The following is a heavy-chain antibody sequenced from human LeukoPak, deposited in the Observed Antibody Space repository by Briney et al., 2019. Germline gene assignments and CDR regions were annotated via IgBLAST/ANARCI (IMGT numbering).Heavy chain of an antibody. CDR2: IYYSGCT. CDR1: GGSISSYY. Sequence: SETLSLTCTVSGGSISSYYWSWIRQPPGKGLEWIGYIYYSGCTNYNPSLKSRVTISVDTSKNQFSLMLSSVTAADTAVYYCARDRRWELLHAFDIWGQGTMVTVSS. V-gene: IGHV4-59*01. D-gene: IGHD1-26*01. J-gene: IGHJ3*02. CDR3: ARDRRWELLHAFDI.